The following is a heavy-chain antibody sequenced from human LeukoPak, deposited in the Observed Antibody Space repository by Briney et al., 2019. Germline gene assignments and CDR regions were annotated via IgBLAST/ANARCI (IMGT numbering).Heavy chain of an antibody. D-gene: IGHD6-13*01. Sequence: SETLSLTCTVSGGSISSSSYYWGWIRQPPGEGLEWIGSIYYSGSTYYNPSLKSRVTISVDTSKNQFSLKLSSVTAADTAVYYCAGLNPGIAAAGGFSWGQGTLVTVSS. CDR3: AGLNPGIAAAGGFS. CDR2: IYYSGST. V-gene: IGHV4-39*01. CDR1: GGSISSSSYY. J-gene: IGHJ4*02.